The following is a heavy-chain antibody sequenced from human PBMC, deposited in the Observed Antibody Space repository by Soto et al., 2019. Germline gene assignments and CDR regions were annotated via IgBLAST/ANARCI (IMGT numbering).Heavy chain of an antibody. CDR3: AKERTVTTYWYFDL. V-gene: IGHV3-30*18. Sequence: QVQLVESGGGVVQPGRSLRLSCAASGFTFSSYGMHWVRQAPGKGLEWVAVISYDGSNKYYADSVKGRFTISRDNSKNPLYLQMNSLRAEDTAVYYCAKERTVTTYWYFDLWGRGTLVTVSS. CDR1: GFTFSSYG. J-gene: IGHJ2*01. CDR2: ISYDGSNK. D-gene: IGHD4-17*01.